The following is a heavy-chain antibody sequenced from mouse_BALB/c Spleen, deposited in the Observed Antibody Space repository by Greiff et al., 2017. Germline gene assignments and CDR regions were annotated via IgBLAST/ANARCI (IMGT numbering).Heavy chain of an antibody. CDR2: IWGDGST. J-gene: IGHJ2*01. Sequence: QVQLQQSGPGLVAPSQSLSITCTVSGFSLTGYGVNWVRQPPGKGLEWLGMIWGDGSTDYNSALKSRLSIIKDNSKSQVFLKMHSLQTDDTARYYCVREEYGNYYFDYWGQGTTLTVSS. V-gene: IGHV2-6-7*01. D-gene: IGHD2-10*02. CDR1: GFSLTGYG. CDR3: VREEYGNYYFDY.